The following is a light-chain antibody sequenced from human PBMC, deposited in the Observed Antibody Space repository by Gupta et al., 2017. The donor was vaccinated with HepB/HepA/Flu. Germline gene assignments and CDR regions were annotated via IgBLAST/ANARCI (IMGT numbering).Light chain of an antibody. Sequence: EIVLTQSPATLSLSPGEGATLSCRASQSVSTSLAWYQQKPGQAPRLLIYDASNRATGIPARFSGSGYGTDFTLSISSREPEDFAVYYCQQRSNWPPITFGQGTRMEIK. CDR1: QSVSTS. CDR2: DAS. V-gene: IGKV3-11*01. CDR3: QQRSNWPPIT. J-gene: IGKJ5*01.